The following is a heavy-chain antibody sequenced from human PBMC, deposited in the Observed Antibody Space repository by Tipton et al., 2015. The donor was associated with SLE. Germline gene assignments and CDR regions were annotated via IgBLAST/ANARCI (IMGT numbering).Heavy chain of an antibody. CDR1: GGSISGFY. CDR2: MHNSGDS. CDR3: ARDIEAPGDFLYFDY. Sequence: TLSLTCTVSGGSISGFYWSWIRQPPGKGLEWIGQMHNSGDSTYNPSLKSRVTMSVDTSKNHFSLKLTSVIAADTAVYYCARDIEAPGDFLYFDYWGQGILVTVSS. J-gene: IGHJ4*02. V-gene: IGHV4-59*01. D-gene: IGHD7-27*01.